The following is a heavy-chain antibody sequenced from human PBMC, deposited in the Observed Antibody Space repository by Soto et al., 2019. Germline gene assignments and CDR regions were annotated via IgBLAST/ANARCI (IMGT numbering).Heavy chain of an antibody. J-gene: IGHJ4*02. D-gene: IGHD2-2*01. CDR3: ARRVGYCSSTSCFRTEFDY. CDR2: IYYSGST. V-gene: IGHV4-59*08. Sequence: SETLSLTCTVPGGSISSYYWSWIRQPPGKGLEWIGYIYYSGSTYYNPSLKSRVTISVDTSKNQFSLKLSSVTAADTAVYYCARRVGYCSSTSCFRTEFDYWGQGTLVTVSS. CDR1: GGSISSYY.